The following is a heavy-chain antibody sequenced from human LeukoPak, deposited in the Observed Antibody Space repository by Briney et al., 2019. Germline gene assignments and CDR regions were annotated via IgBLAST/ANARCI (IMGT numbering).Heavy chain of an antibody. Sequence: GWALRLSCTAAGFSFGNYWMSWGRHAPAKGLDWVANITPDGSDKYYVDSVEGRVTISIDNAQNSLYLQMKSLRDEDSGVFYCARWGVNAGLDRWGQGTLVIVSS. V-gene: IGHV3-7*01. CDR3: ARWGVNAGLDR. CDR1: GFSFGNYW. D-gene: IGHD3-10*01. J-gene: IGHJ5*02. CDR2: ITPDGSDK.